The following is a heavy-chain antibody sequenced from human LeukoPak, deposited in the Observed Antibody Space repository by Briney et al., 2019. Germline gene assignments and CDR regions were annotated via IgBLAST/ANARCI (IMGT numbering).Heavy chain of an antibody. CDR2: ISAYNRDT. CDR1: GYTFTDYY. D-gene: IGHD6-13*01. J-gene: IGHJ4*02. Sequence: ASVKVSCKASGYTFTDYYMHWVRQAPGQGLEWMGWISAYNRDTKYAQNFQGRVTLITESSTNTAYMELRSLRSDDTAVYYCARDPSNTSGWSPYFDYWGQGTLVTVSA. V-gene: IGHV1-18*04. CDR3: ARDPSNTSGWSPYFDY.